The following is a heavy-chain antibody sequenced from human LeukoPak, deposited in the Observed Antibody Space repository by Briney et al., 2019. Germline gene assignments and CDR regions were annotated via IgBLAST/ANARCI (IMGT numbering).Heavy chain of an antibody. D-gene: IGHD2-2*01. J-gene: IGHJ5*02. V-gene: IGHV5-51*01. CDR1: GYSFTSYW. CDR3: ARGDCSSTSCYGGCRDNWFDP. Sequence: GESLKISCKGSGYSFTSYWIGWVRQTPGKGLEWMGIIYPGDSDTRYSPSFQGQVTISADKSISTAYLQWSSLKASDTAMYYCARGDCSSTSCYGGCRDNWFDPWGQGTLVTVSS. CDR2: IYPGDSDT.